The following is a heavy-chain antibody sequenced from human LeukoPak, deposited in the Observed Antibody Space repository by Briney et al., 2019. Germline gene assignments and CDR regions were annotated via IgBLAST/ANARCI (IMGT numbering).Heavy chain of an antibody. CDR1: GFTFDDYA. Sequence: GGSLRLSCAASGFTFDDYAMHWVRQAPGKGLEWVSGISWNSGSIAYGDSVKGRFTISRDNAKNSLYLQMNSLRVEDTAIYYCAKDNVRGAFDIWGQGTMVTVSS. V-gene: IGHV3-9*01. J-gene: IGHJ3*02. D-gene: IGHD3-10*02. CDR2: ISWNSGSI. CDR3: AKDNVRGAFDI.